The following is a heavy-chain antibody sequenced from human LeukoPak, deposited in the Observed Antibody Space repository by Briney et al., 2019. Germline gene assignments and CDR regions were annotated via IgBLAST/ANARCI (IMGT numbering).Heavy chain of an antibody. D-gene: IGHD3-22*01. CDR3: ARAPDPNFYDRSGFDY. Sequence: ETLSLTCTVSGGSISSYYWSWIRQPPGKGLEWVGGSTNYNPSLKSRLIISVDTSKNQFSLNLSSVTAADTAVYYCARAPDPNFYDRSGFDYWGQGTLITVSS. V-gene: IGHV4-59*12. J-gene: IGHJ4*02. CDR2: GST. CDR1: GGSISSYY.